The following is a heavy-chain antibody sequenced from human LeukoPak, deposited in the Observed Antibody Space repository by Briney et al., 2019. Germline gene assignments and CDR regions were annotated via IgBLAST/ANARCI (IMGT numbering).Heavy chain of an antibody. D-gene: IGHD4-17*01. V-gene: IGHV4-31*11. CDR3: ARGGGDLFYYFDY. CDR1: GASISSGTHY. CDR2: IYNTGSA. J-gene: IGHJ4*02. Sequence: PSETLSLTCAVSGASISSGTHYWNWIRQHPGQGLEWIGHIYNTGSAYFNPSLMSRVSISIDTSENQFSLKLSSVTAADTAVYYCARGGGDLFYYFDYWGQGTLVTVSS.